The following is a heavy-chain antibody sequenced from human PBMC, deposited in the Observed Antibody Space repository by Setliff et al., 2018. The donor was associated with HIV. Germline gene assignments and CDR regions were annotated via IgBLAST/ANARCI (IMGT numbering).Heavy chain of an antibody. J-gene: IGHJ4*02. D-gene: IGHD3-10*01. Sequence: SETLSLTCAVYGGSFTTSYWSWIRQPPGKGLEWIAEIDHTESRNYNPSLKSRVTISIDMSKNQLSLKLSSVTAADTAVYFCAGGVFTPGGVIAPFDYWAQGTLVTVSS. CDR3: AGGVFTPGGVIAPFDY. V-gene: IGHV4-34*01. CDR1: GGSFTTSY. CDR2: IDHTESR.